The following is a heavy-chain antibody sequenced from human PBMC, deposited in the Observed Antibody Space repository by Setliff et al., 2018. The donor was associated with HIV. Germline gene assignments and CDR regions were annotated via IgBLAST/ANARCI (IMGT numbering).Heavy chain of an antibody. J-gene: IGHJ5*02. CDR1: GDSISSGGYY. V-gene: IGHV4-61*09. Sequence: PSETLSLTCTASGDSISSGGYYWTWIRQPAGKGLEWIGHIYTSGNTNYNPSLKSRVSISVATSKNQFFLTLTSVTAADSAVYYCATYADRESNRFDPWGQGILVTVSS. D-gene: IGHD3-10*01. CDR2: IYTSGNT. CDR3: ATYADRESNRFDP.